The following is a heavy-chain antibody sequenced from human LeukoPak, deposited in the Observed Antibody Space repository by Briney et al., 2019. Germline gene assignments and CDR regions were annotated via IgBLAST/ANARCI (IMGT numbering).Heavy chain of an antibody. D-gene: IGHD4-17*01. CDR2: ISSSSSSTI. CDR1: GFTFSSYS. Sequence: PGGSLRLSCAASGFTFSSYSMNWVRQAPGKGLEWVSYISSSSSSTIYYADSVKGRFTISRDNAKNSLYLQMNSLRDEDTAVYYCARDASPYGDYEWIPASNWFDPWGQGTLVTVSS. J-gene: IGHJ5*02. V-gene: IGHV3-48*02. CDR3: ARDASPYGDYEWIPASNWFDP.